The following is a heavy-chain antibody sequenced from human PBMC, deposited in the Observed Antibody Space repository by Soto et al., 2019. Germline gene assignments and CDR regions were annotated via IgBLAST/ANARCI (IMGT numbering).Heavy chain of an antibody. CDR1: GGTFSSYA. V-gene: IGHV1-69*13. D-gene: IGHD3-3*01. CDR3: ATDAYYDFWSGYFDY. CDR2: IIPIFGTA. Sequence: GASVKVSCKASGGTFSSYAISWVRQAPGQGLEWMGGIIPIFGTANYAQKFQGRVTITADESTSTAYMELSSLRSEDTAVYYCATDAYYDFWSGYFDYWGQGTLVTVSS. J-gene: IGHJ4*02.